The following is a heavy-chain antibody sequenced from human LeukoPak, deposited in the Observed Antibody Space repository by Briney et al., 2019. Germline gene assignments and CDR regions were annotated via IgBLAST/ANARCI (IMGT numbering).Heavy chain of an antibody. J-gene: IGHJ4*02. CDR3: ARVGVELGAFDY. CDR1: GDSISNYY. CDR2: IYDSGST. Sequence: SETLSLTCTVSGDSISNYYWTWIRQPPGKGLEWIGDIYDSGSTNYNPSLKSRVTISVDTSKNQFSLKLSSVTAADTAVYYCARVGVELGAFDYWGQGTLVTVSS. D-gene: IGHD7-27*01. V-gene: IGHV4-59*01.